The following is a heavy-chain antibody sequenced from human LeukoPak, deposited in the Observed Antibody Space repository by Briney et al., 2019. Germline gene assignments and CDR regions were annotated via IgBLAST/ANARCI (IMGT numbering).Heavy chain of an antibody. CDR2: ISYDGSNK. Sequence: GRSPRLSCAASGFSFSNYGMHWVRQAPGKGLEWVALISYDGSNKYYADSVMGRFTISRDNSKNTLYLQMNSLRAEDTAVYYCAKDPFARSGSTPGYWGQGTLVTVSS. CDR3: AKDPFARSGSTPGY. CDR1: GFSFSNYG. V-gene: IGHV3-30*18. J-gene: IGHJ4*02. D-gene: IGHD3-10*01.